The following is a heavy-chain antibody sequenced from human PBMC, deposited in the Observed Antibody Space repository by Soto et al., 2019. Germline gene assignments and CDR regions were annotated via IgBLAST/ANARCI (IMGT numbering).Heavy chain of an antibody. CDR3: ARGAGVWFGAPAYYFDY. V-gene: IGHV3-33*01. CDR2: IWYDGSNK. D-gene: IGHD3-10*01. Sequence: GGSLRLSCAASGFTFSSYGMHWVRQAPGKGLEWVAVIWYDGSNKYYADSVKGRFTISRDNSKNTLYLQMNSLRAEDTAVYYCARGAGVWFGAPAYYFDYWGQGTLDTVSS. CDR1: GFTFSSYG. J-gene: IGHJ4*02.